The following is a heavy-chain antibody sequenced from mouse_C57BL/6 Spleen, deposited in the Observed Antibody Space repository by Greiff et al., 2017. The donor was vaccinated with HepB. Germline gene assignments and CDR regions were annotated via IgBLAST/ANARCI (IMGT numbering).Heavy chain of an antibody. D-gene: IGHD1-1*01. CDR3: ARSGYYYGSAYYYAMDY. V-gene: IGHV1-18*01. CDR1: GYTFTDYY. J-gene: IGHJ4*01. CDR2: INPNNGGT. Sequence: VQLQQSGAELVKPGASVKLSCKASGYTFTDYYMDWVKQSPGKSLEWIGDINPNNGGTNYNQKLKGKATLTVDKSSSTAYMELRSLTSEDTAVYYCARSGYYYGSAYYYAMDYWGQGTSVTVSS.